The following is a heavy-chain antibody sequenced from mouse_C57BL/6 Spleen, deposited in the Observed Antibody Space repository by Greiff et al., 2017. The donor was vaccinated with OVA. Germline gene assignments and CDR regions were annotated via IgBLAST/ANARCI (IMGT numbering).Heavy chain of an antibody. CDR2: ILPGSGST. V-gene: IGHV1-9*01. CDR1: GYTFTGYW. CDR3: ARSPPIYYYGSSYPFDY. J-gene: IGHJ2*01. Sequence: QVQLQQSGAELMKPGASVKLSCKATGYTFTGYWIEWVKQRPGHGLEWIGEILPGSGSTNYNEKFKGKATFTADTSSNTAYMQLSSLTTEDSAIYYCARSPPIYYYGSSYPFDYWGQGTTLTVSS. D-gene: IGHD1-1*01.